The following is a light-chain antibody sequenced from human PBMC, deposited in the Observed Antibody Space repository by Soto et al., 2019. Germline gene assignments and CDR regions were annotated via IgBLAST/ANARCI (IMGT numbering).Light chain of an antibody. V-gene: IGKV1-33*01. J-gene: IGKJ3*01. CDR1: QDITNY. CDR3: LQYDISPV. Sequence: DIQMTQSPSSLSASVGDRVTITCQASQDITNYLNWYQQKPGEAPKLLIYDASNLETGVPSRFSGSGSGKDFTFTISSLQLEDIAPYSFLQYDISPVFGPGPKWISN. CDR2: DAS.